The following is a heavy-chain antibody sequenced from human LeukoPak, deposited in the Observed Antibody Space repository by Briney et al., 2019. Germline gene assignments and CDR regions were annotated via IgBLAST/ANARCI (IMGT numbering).Heavy chain of an antibody. CDR1: GFTFSSYV. CDR2: ISGSGGST. CDR3: AKASYDFWSGYLQTPAITYYFDY. D-gene: IGHD3-3*01. J-gene: IGHJ4*02. V-gene: IGHV3-23*01. Sequence: GGSLRLSCAASGFTFSSYVMSWVRQAPGKGLEWVSAISGSGGSTYYADSVKGRFTISRDNSKNTLYLQMNSLRAEDTAVYYCAKASYDFWSGYLQTPAITYYFDYWGQGTLVTVSS.